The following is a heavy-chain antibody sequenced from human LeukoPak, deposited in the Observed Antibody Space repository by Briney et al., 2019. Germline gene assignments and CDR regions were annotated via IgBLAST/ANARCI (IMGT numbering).Heavy chain of an antibody. CDR3: ARCQLLFAEAEGCFDY. V-gene: IGHV1-2*04. CDR2: INPNSGGT. D-gene: IGHD2-2*01. J-gene: IGHJ4*02. Sequence: GASVKVSCKASGYTFTGYYMHWVRQAPGQGLEWMGWINPNSGGTNYAQKFQGWVTMTRDTSISTAYMELSRLRSDDTAVYYCARCQLLFAEAEGCFDYWGQGTLVTVSS. CDR1: GYTFTGYY.